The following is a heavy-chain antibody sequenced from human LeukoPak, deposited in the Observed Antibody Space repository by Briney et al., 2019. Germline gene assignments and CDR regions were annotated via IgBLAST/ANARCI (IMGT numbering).Heavy chain of an antibody. J-gene: IGHJ5*02. Sequence: ASVKVSCKASGYTFTSYGVSWVRQAPGQGLEWMGWISAYNGNTNYAQKLQGRVTMTTDTSTSTAYMELRSLRSDDTAVYYCARLGNGVVVVAATDWFDPWGQGTLVTVSS. CDR2: ISAYNGNT. CDR3: ARLGNGVVVVAATDWFDP. CDR1: GYTFTSYG. V-gene: IGHV1-18*01. D-gene: IGHD2-15*01.